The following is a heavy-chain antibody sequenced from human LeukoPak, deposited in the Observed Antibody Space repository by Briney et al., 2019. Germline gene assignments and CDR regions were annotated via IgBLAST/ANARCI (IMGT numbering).Heavy chain of an antibody. CDR3: ARHGPDTAMVDY. V-gene: IGHV4-59*08. CDR1: GDSISTNY. J-gene: IGHJ4*02. CDR2: IYSSGST. Sequence: PSETLSLTCTVSGDSISTNYWSWIRRPPGKGLEWIGFIYSSGSTNYNPSLKSRVTISVDTSKNQFSLNLRSVTAADTAVYYCARHGPDTAMVDYWGQGTLVTVSS. D-gene: IGHD5-18*01.